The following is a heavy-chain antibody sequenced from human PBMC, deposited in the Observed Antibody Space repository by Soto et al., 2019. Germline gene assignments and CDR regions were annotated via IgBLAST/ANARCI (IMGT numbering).Heavy chain of an antibody. CDR2: ISGSGGST. CDR1: GFTFSSYA. J-gene: IGHJ4*02. V-gene: IGHV3-23*01. CDR3: AKDQQLYSGSPFDY. D-gene: IGHD1-26*01. Sequence: GRSLRLSCAASGFTFSSYAMSWVRQAPGKGLEWVSAISGSGGSTYYADSVKGRFTISRDNSKNTLYLQMNSLRAEDTAVYYCAKDQQLYSGSPFDYWGQGTLVTVSS.